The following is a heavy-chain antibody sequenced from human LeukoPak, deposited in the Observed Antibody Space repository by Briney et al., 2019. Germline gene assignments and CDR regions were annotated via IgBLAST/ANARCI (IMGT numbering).Heavy chain of an antibody. D-gene: IGHD3-10*01. V-gene: IGHV4-39*01. CDR2: IYYSGST. CDR1: GGSISSSSYY. CDR3: TRQQKLPWFGELYWFDP. Sequence: ASETLSLTCTVSGGSISSSSYYSGWIRQPPGKGLEWIGSIYYSGSTYYNPSLKSRVTISVDTSKNQFSLKLSSVTAADTAVYYCTRQQKLPWFGELYWFDPWGQGTLVTVSS. J-gene: IGHJ5*02.